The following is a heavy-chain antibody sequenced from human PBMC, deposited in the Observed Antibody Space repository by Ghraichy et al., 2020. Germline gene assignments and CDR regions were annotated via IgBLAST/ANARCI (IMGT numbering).Heavy chain of an antibody. Sequence: GESLNISCAASGFTFSSYAMSWVRQAPGKGLEWVSAISGSGGSTYYADSVKGRFTISRDNSKNTLYLQMNSLRAEDTAVYYCAKDLEGYHIVVVPAAMTHAYDYWGQGTLVTVSS. D-gene: IGHD2-2*01. CDR1: GFTFSSYA. V-gene: IGHV3-23*01. J-gene: IGHJ4*02. CDR3: AKDLEGYHIVVVPAAMTHAYDY. CDR2: ISGSGGST.